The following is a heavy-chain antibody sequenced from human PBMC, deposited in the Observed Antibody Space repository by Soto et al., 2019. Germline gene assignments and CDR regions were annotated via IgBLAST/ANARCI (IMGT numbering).Heavy chain of an antibody. D-gene: IGHD3-10*01. J-gene: IGHJ4*02. CDR1: GDSISGYS. CDR3: ARDGGTYLTRYFDS. Sequence: SETLSLTCTVSGDSISGYSWSWIRQPPGKGLEWIGYLSYSESTTSTPSLKSRVTISVDTSKNQFSLELSSVTAADTAVYFGARDGGTYLTRYFDSWGQGALVTVSS. V-gene: IGHV4-59*01. CDR2: LSYSEST.